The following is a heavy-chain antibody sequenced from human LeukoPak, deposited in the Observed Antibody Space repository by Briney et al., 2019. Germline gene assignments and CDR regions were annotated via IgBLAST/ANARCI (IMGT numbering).Heavy chain of an antibody. CDR1: GGSISSGGYY. D-gene: IGHD1-1*01. Sequence: SETLSLTCTVSGGSISSGGYYWSWIRQHPGKGLEWIGYIYYSGSTNYNPSLKSRVTISVDTSKNQFSLKLSSVTAADTAVYYCAREGQLEPTFDYWGQGTLVTVSS. CDR3: AREGQLEPTFDY. V-gene: IGHV4-31*03. CDR2: IYYSGST. J-gene: IGHJ4*02.